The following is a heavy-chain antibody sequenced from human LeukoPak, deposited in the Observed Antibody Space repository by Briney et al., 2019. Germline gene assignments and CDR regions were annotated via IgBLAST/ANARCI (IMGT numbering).Heavy chain of an antibody. V-gene: IGHV3-7*01. CDR1: GFTFSSYW. Sequence: PGGSLRLSCAASGFTFSSYWMSWVRQAPGKGLEWVANIKQDGSEKYYVDSVKGRFTISRDNAKNSLYLQMNSLRAEDTAVYYCARVGPVAGTSYYYYMDVWGKGTTVTVSS. J-gene: IGHJ6*03. CDR3: ARVGPVAGTSYYYYMDV. D-gene: IGHD6-19*01. CDR2: IKQDGSEK.